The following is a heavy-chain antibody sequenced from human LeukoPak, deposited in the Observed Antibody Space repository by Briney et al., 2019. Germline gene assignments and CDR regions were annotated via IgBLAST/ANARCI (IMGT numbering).Heavy chain of an antibody. Sequence: QAGGSLRLSCAASGFTFSSYAMSWVRQAPGKGLEWVSAISGSGGSTYYADSVKGRFTTSRDNSKNTLHLQMSSLRVEDTAVYYCAKNIVANQFYYYYMDVWGKGTAVTVSS. CDR1: GFTFSSYA. J-gene: IGHJ6*03. V-gene: IGHV3-23*01. CDR3: AKNIVANQFYYYYMDV. D-gene: IGHD5-12*01. CDR2: ISGSGGST.